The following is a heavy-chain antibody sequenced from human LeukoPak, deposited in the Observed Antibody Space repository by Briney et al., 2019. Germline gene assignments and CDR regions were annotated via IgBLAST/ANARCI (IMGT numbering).Heavy chain of an antibody. CDR2: ISGSGGST. V-gene: IGHV3-23*01. Sequence: PGGSLRLSCAASGFTFSSYAMSWVRQAPGKGLEWVSAISGSGGSTYYADSVKGRFTISRDNSKNTLYLQMNSLRAEDTAVYYCAKAGITGTTWLLASPYYFDYWGQGTLVTVSS. D-gene: IGHD1-7*01. CDR1: GFTFSSYA. CDR3: AKAGITGTTWLLASPYYFDY. J-gene: IGHJ4*02.